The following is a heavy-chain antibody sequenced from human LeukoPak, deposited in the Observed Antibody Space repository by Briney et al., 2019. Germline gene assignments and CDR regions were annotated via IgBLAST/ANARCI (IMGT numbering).Heavy chain of an antibody. CDR1: GYTFTSYG. D-gene: IGHD4-17*01. V-gene: IGHV1-18*01. CDR3: ARHSDSDDYGDYEPADY. CDR2: IGAYNGNT. J-gene: IGHJ4*02. Sequence: ASVKVSCXASGYTFTSYGISWVRRAPGQGLEWMGWIGAYNGNTNYAQKLQGRVTMTTDTSTSTAYMELRSLRSDDTAVYYCARHSDSDDYGDYEPADYWGQGTLVTVSS.